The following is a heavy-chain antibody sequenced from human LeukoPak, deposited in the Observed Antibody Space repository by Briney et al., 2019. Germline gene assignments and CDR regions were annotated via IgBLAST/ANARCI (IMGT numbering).Heavy chain of an antibody. J-gene: IGHJ6*02. Sequence: GGSLRLSCAASGFTFSSYAMHWVRQAPGKGLEWVAVISYDGSNKYYADSVKGRFTISRDNSKNTLYLQMNSLRAEDTAVYYCARDYYGSGSPHFSYGMDVWGQGTTVTVSS. D-gene: IGHD3-10*01. CDR1: GFTFSSYA. CDR3: ARDYYGSGSPHFSYGMDV. V-gene: IGHV3-30-3*01. CDR2: ISYDGSNK.